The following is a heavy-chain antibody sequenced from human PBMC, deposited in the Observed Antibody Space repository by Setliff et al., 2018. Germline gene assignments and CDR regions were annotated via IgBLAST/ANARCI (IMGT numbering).Heavy chain of an antibody. J-gene: IGHJ3*01. V-gene: IGHV3-15*04. CDR1: GFTFRSAW. CDR2: IENKADGGAT. CDR3: APEAPERPGVALDF. Sequence: PGESLKISCTASGFTFRSAWMNWVRQAPGKGLEWVGHIENKADGGATGYATPVKGRFFISRDDSKNELYLQMNTLKVDDTAVYYCAPEAPERPGVALDFWGPGTMVTVSS.